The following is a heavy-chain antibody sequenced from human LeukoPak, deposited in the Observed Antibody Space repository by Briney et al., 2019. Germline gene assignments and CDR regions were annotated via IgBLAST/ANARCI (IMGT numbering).Heavy chain of an antibody. CDR1: GFTFNIFW. D-gene: IGHD7-27*01. V-gene: IGHV3-7*04. J-gene: IGHJ4*02. CDR2: IKHDGSEE. CDR3: ARALGNSTGDY. Sequence: GGSLRLSCAASGFTFNIFWMSWVRQAPGKGLEWVANIKHDGSEEYYGDSVRGRFTISRDNAKNSLILQMNSLRGEDTAVYYCARALGNSTGDYWGQGTLVTVSS.